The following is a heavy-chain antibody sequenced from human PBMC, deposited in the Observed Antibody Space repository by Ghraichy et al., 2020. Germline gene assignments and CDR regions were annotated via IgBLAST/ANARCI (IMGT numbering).Heavy chain of an antibody. D-gene: IGHD3-22*01. V-gene: IGHV1-18*01. CDR1: GYTFTSYG. J-gene: IGHJ4*02. CDR3: ARDYAPNYYDSSGYDY. CDR2: ISAYNGNT. Sequence: ASVKVSCKASGYTFTSYGISWVRQAPGQGLEWMGWISAYNGNTNYAQKLQGRVTMTTDTSTSTAYMELRSLRSDDTAVYYCARDYAPNYYDSSGYDYWGQGTLVTVSS.